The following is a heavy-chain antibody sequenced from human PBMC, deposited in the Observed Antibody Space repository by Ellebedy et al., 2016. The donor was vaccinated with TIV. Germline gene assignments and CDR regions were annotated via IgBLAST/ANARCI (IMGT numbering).Heavy chain of an antibody. CDR1: GDSVSSNSAA. V-gene: IGHV6-1*01. D-gene: IGHD2-2*01. CDR3: ARVVVVPAAAHYYYYYWTS. J-gene: IGHJ6*03. Sequence: SQTLSLTXXISGDSVSSNSAAWNWIRQSPSRGLEWLGRTYYRSKWYNDYAVSVKSRITINPDTSKNQFSLQLNSVTPEDTAVYYCARVVVVPAAAHYYYYYWTSGAKGPRSPSP. CDR2: TYYRSKWYN.